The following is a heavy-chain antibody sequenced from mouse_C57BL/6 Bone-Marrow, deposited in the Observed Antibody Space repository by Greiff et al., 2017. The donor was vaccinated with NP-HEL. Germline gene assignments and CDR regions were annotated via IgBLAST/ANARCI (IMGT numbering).Heavy chain of an antibody. CDR1: GYTFTSYG. V-gene: IGHV1-81*01. D-gene: IGHD1-1*01. J-gene: IGHJ4*01. CDR3: ARRPLFTTVPSMDY. Sequence: LQESGAELARPGASVKLSCKASGYTFTSYGISWVKQRTGQGLEWIGEIYPRSGNTYYNEKFKGKATLTADKSSSTAYMELRSLTSEDSAVYFCARRPLFTTVPSMDYWGQGTSVTVSS. CDR2: IYPRSGNT.